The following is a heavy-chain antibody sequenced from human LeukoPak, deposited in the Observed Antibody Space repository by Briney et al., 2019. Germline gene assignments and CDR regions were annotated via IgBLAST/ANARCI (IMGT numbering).Heavy chain of an antibody. D-gene: IGHD2-21*02. Sequence: SETLSLTCTFSGASISGYYCSWIRQPPGKGPEWIAHIYYSGSTYYSPSLKSRVTISVDTSKNQCSLKLTSVTAADTAVYYCARAGHCGGDCYSFDYWGQGTLVTVSS. CDR2: IYYSGST. CDR1: GASISGYY. J-gene: IGHJ4*02. CDR3: ARAGHCGGDCYSFDY. V-gene: IGHV4-59*13.